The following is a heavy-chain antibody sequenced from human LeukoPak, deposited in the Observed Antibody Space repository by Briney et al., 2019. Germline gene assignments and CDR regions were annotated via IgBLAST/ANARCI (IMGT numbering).Heavy chain of an antibody. CDR2: INHSGST. D-gene: IGHD1-7*01. V-gene: IGHV4-34*01. Sequence: SETLSLTCAVYGGSFSGYYWSWIRQPPGKGLEWIGEINHSGSTNYNPSLKSRATISVDTSKNQFSLKLSSVTAADTAVYYCARADRRLELRTNWFDPWGQGTLVTVSS. CDR3: ARADRRLELRTNWFDP. CDR1: GGSFSGYY. J-gene: IGHJ5*02.